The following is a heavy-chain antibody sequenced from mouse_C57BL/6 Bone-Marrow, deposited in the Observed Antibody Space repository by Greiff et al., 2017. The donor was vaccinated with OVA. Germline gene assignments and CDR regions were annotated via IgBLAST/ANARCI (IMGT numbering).Heavy chain of an antibody. Sequence: QVQLQQSGAELVKPGASVKLSCKASGYTFTSYWMHWVKQRPGRGLEWIGRVDPNSGGTKYNEKFKSKATLTVDKPSSTAYMQLSSLTSEDSAVYYCAREGIYDGYYGGTWFDYWGQGTTLTVSS. CDR1: GYTFTSYW. V-gene: IGHV1-72*01. CDR2: VDPNSGGT. J-gene: IGHJ2*01. D-gene: IGHD2-3*01. CDR3: AREGIYDGYYGGTWFDY.